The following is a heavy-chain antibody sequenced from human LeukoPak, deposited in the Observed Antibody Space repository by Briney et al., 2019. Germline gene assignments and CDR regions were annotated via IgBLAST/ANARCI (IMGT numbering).Heavy chain of an antibody. CDR2: IIPIFGTA. CDR3: ARIPGPDGYNRVSTEDY. J-gene: IGHJ4*02. V-gene: IGHV1-69*13. CDR1: GGTFSSYA. D-gene: IGHD5-24*01. Sequence: ASVKVSCKASGGTFSSYAISWVRQAPGQGLEWMGGIIPIFGTANYAQKFQGRVTITADESTSTAYMELSSLRSEDTAVYYCARIPGPDGYNRVSTEDYWGQGTLVTVSS.